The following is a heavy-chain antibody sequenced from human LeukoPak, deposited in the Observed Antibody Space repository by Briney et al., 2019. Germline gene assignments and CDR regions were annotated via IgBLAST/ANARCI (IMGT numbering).Heavy chain of an antibody. CDR3: ARDLPREPPDY. CDR1: GYTFTSYY. V-gene: IGHV1-46*01. CDR2: INPSAGST. Sequence: ASVKVSCKASGYTFTSYYMNWVRQAPGQGLEWMGIINPSAGSTSYAQKFQGRVTMTRDTSTSTVYMELSSLRSGDTAVYYCARDLPREPPDYWGQGTLVTVSS. J-gene: IGHJ4*02. D-gene: IGHD1-14*01.